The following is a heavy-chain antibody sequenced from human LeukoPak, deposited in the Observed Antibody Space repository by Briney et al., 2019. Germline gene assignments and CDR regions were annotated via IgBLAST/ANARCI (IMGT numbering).Heavy chain of an antibody. J-gene: IGHJ5*01. Sequence: GGSLRLSCAASGFTFSSYWMSWVRQAPGKGLEWVANIKQDGSEKYYVDSVKGRFTISRDNAKNSLYPQMNRLRAEDTAVYYCARALLIPGIQLWFDYWGQGTLVTVSS. D-gene: IGHD5-18*01. CDR1: GFTFSSYW. V-gene: IGHV3-7*01. CDR2: IKQDGSEK. CDR3: ARALLIPGIQLWFDY.